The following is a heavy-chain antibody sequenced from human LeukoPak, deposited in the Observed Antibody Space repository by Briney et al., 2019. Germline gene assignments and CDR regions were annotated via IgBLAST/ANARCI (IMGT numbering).Heavy chain of an antibody. J-gene: IGHJ4*02. Sequence: SETLSLTCAVYGGSFSGYYWSWIRQPPGKGLEWIGRIYTSGSTNYNPSLKSRVTMSVDTSKNQFSLKLSSVTAADTAVYYCARALWNYDFWSGYYGALYFDYWGQGTLVTVSS. CDR1: GGSFSGYY. CDR3: ARALWNYDFWSGYYGALYFDY. D-gene: IGHD3-3*01. CDR2: IYTSGST. V-gene: IGHV4-59*10.